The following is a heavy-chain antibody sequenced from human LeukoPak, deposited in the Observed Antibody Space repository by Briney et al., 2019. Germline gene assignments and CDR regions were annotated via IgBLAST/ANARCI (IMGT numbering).Heavy chain of an antibody. Sequence: PSETLSLTCTVSGVSISSSNSYWGWIRQPPGKGLEWIGEINHSGSTNYNPSLKSRVTISVDTSKNQFSLKLSSVTAADTAVYYCAIIDFWSGYDDYWGQGTLVTVSS. V-gene: IGHV4-39*07. D-gene: IGHD3-3*01. CDR1: GVSISSSNSY. J-gene: IGHJ4*02. CDR3: AIIDFWSGYDDY. CDR2: INHSGST.